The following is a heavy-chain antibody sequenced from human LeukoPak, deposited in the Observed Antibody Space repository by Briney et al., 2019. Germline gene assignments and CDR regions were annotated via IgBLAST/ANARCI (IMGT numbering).Heavy chain of an antibody. V-gene: IGHV1-46*01. J-gene: IGHJ6*03. D-gene: IGHD3-22*01. CDR3: ARYHYYYYYMDV. CDR2: INPSGGST. CDR1: GYTFTSYY. Sequence: ASVKVSCKASGYTFTSYYMHWVRQAPGQGLEWMGIINPSGGSTSYAQKFQGRVTMTRGMSTSTVYMELSSLRSEDTAVYYCARYHYYYYYMDVWGKGTTVTVSS.